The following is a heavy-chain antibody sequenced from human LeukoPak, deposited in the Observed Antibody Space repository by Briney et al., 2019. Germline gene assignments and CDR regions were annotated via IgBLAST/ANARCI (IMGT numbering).Heavy chain of an antibody. J-gene: IGHJ4*02. V-gene: IGHV3-9*01. CDR3: AKERSGSYPYLTFDY. Sequence: PGGSLRLSCAASGFTFDDYAMHWVRQAPGKGLEWVSGISWNSGSIGYADSVKGRFTISRDNAKNSLYLQMNSLRAEDTALYYCAKERSGSYPYLTFDYWGQGTLVTVSS. CDR1: GFTFDDYA. CDR2: ISWNSGSI. D-gene: IGHD1-26*01.